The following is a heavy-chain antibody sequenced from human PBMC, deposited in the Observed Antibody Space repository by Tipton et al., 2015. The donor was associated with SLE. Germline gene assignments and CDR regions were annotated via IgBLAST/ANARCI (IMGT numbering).Heavy chain of an antibody. V-gene: IGHV3-7*01. Sequence: GSLRLSCLASGFTFSNYGMHWVRQAPGKGLEWVANIKEDGSEKYYVDSVKGRFTISRDNAKNSLYLQMNSLRADDTAVYYCAREVVSYPSFFFDYWGQGSLVTVSS. CDR3: AREVVSYPSFFFDY. CDR2: IKEDGSEK. J-gene: IGHJ4*02. CDR1: GFTFSNYG. D-gene: IGHD2-15*01.